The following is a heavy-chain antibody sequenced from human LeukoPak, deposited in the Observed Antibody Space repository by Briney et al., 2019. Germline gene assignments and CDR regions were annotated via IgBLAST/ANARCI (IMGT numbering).Heavy chain of an antibody. D-gene: IGHD6-6*01. CDR1: GFTFSSYS. J-gene: IGHJ4*02. CDR2: ITCSSSSYI. CDR3: AREVSQQVGPLDY. Sequence: GGSVRLSCAASGFTFSSYSMNWVRQAPGKGLEWVSSITCSSSSYIHYADSVKGRFTISRDNPMNSLYLQMNSLRAEDTAVYYCAREVSQQVGPLDYWGQGTLVTVSS. V-gene: IGHV3-21*01.